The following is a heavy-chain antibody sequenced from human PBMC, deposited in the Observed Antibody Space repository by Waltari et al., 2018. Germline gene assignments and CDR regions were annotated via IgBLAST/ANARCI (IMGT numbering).Heavy chain of an antibody. V-gene: IGHV4-39*07. CDR1: GGSISSSSYY. D-gene: IGHD1-7*01. CDR3: ARDRIKDDWNYGHAFDI. CDR2: IYYSGST. Sequence: QLQLQESGPGLVKPSETLSLTCTVSGGSISSSSYYWGWIRQPPGKGLEWIGSIYYSGSTYYNPSLKSLVTISVDTSKNQFSLKLSSVTAADTAVYYCARDRIKDDWNYGHAFDIWGQGTMVTVSS. J-gene: IGHJ3*02.